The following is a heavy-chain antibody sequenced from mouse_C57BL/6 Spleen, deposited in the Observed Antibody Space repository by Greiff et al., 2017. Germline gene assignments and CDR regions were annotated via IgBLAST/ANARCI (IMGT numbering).Heavy chain of an antibody. D-gene: IGHD1-1*01. CDR3: AGGSRFAY. Sequence: VQLQQPGAELVMPGASVKLSCKASGYTFTSYWMHWVKQRPGQGLEWIGEIDPSDSYTNYNQKFKGKSTLTVDKSSSTAYMQLSSLTSEDSAVYYCAGGSRFAYWGQGTLVTVSA. CDR1: GYTFTSYW. CDR2: IDPSDSYT. J-gene: IGHJ3*01. V-gene: IGHV1-69*01.